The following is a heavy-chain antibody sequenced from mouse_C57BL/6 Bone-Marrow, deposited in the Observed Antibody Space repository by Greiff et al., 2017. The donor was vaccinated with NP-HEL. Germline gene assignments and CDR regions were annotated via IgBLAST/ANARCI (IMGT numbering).Heavy chain of an antibody. CDR1: GYTFTSYW. V-gene: IGHV1-69*01. CDR3: ARSDYSIAY. Sequence: QVQLKQPGAELVMPGASVKLSCKASGYTFTSYWMHWVKQRPGQGLEWIGEIDPSDSYTNYNQKFKGKSTLTVDKSSSTAYMQLSSLTSEDSAVYYCARSDYSIAYWGQGTLVTVSA. J-gene: IGHJ3*01. D-gene: IGHD2-5*01. CDR2: IDPSDSYT.